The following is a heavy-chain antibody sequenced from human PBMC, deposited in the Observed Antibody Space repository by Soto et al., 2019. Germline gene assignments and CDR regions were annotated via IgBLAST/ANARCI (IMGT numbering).Heavy chain of an antibody. CDR1: GGTFSSYT. CDR3: ARIGTYYDIFPFDY. Sequence: ASVKVSCKASGGTFSSYTISWVRQAPGQGLEWMGRIIPILGIANYAQKFQGRVTITADKSTSTAYMELSSLRSEDTAVYYCARIGTYYDIFPFDYWGQGTLVTVSS. V-gene: IGHV1-69*02. J-gene: IGHJ4*02. CDR2: IIPILGIA. D-gene: IGHD3-9*01.